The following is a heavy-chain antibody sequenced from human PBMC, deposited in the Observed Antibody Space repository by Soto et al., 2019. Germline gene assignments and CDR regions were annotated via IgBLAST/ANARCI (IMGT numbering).Heavy chain of an antibody. Sequence: SVKVSCKASGVTFSSYAISWVRQAPGQGLEWMGGIIPIFGTANYAQKFQGRVTITADESTSTAYMELSSLRSEDTAVYYCARAHTNKDIVVINWFDPWGQGTLVTVSS. V-gene: IGHV1-69*13. CDR3: ARAHTNKDIVVINWFDP. CDR2: IIPIFGTA. D-gene: IGHD2-2*01. J-gene: IGHJ5*02. CDR1: GVTFSSYA.